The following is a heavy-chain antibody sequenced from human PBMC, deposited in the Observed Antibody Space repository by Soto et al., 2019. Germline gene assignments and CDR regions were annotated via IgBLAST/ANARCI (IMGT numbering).Heavy chain of an antibody. CDR1: GFTFSHYG. CDR2: IQYDGNTK. Sequence: QVQLVESGGGVVQPGRSLRLSCAASGFTFSHYGMHWVRQAPGKGLEWVAFIQYDGNTKYYEDSVKGRFTISRANSKNTLALQMNSLRAEDTAIYDCATEGCPQQVGTFNIWGQGTMVNVSS. J-gene: IGHJ3*02. D-gene: IGHD1-26*01. CDR3: ATEGCPQQVGTFNI. V-gene: IGHV3-33*05.